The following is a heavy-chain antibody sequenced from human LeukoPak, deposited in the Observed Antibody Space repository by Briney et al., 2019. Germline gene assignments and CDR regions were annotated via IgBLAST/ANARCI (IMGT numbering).Heavy chain of an antibody. Sequence: GRSLRLSCAASGFTFSSYGMHWVRQAPGKGLEWVAVISYDGSNKYYADSVKGRFTISRDNSKNTLYLQMNSLRAEDTAVYYCAKDGPPGHSGYDYVSHLDWNFDYWGQGTLVTVSS. D-gene: IGHD5-12*01. CDR2: ISYDGSNK. CDR3: AKDGPPGHSGYDYVSHLDWNFDY. CDR1: GFTFSSYG. V-gene: IGHV3-30*18. J-gene: IGHJ4*02.